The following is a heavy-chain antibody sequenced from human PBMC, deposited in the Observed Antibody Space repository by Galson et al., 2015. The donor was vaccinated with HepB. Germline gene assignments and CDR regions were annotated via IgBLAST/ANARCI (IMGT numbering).Heavy chain of an antibody. CDR2: IGSSSTI. V-gene: IGHV3-48*02. CDR1: GFTFTPHG. D-gene: IGHD7-27*01. Sequence: SLRLSCAASGFTFTPHGLNWVRQAPGKGLEWLSYIGSSSTIYYADSVKGRFTISRDNAKNSLYLQMNSLRDDDTAVYYCARDRLGYYGMDVWGQGTTVTVSS. CDR3: ARDRLGYYGMDV. J-gene: IGHJ6*02.